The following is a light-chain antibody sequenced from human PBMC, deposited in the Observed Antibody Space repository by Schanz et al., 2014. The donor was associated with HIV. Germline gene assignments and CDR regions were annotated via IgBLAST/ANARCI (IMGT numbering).Light chain of an antibody. V-gene: IGLV1-44*01. J-gene: IGLJ2*01. CDR3: SSYTSSSTLV. CDR1: NSNIKINA. CDR2: ANM. Sequence: QSVLTQPPSASGTPGQRVTISCSGNNSNIKINAVNWYQQLPGTGPKLLMYANMERPSGVPDRFSGSKSGNTASLTISGLQAEDEADYYCSSYTSSSTLVFGGGTKLTVL.